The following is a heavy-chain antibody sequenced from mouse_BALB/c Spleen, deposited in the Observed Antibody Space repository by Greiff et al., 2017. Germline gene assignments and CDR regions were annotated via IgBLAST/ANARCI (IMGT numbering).Heavy chain of an antibody. V-gene: IGHV5-9-3*01. CDR2: ISSGGSYT. Sequence: EVKLMESGGGLVKTGGSLKLSCAASGFTFSSYAMSWVRQTPEKRLEWVATISSGGSYTYYPDSVKGRFTISRDNAKNTLYLQMSSLRSEDTAMYYCARITAYFDYWGQGTTLTVSS. CDR1: GFTFSSYA. J-gene: IGHJ2*01. D-gene: IGHD2-4*01. CDR3: ARITAYFDY.